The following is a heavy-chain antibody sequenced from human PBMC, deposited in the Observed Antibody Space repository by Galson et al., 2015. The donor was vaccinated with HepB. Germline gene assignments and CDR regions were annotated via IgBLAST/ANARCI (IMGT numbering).Heavy chain of an antibody. V-gene: IGHV3-21*06. J-gene: IGHJ5*01. D-gene: IGHD2-2*01. Sequence: SLRLSCAASGFTFSAYDMYWVRQALGKGLEWVSSITTSSSYIYYADSMRGRFTISRDNAKNSLFLQMDSLRAEDTAVYYCAKAGCSGAGCYLRYSWIDSWGQGTLVTDSS. CDR3: AKAGCSGAGCYLRYSWIDS. CDR1: GFTFSAYD. CDR2: ITTSSSYI.